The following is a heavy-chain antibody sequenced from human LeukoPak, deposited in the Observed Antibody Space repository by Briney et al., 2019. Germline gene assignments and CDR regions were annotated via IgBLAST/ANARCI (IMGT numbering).Heavy chain of an antibody. J-gene: IGHJ4*02. CDR1: GYSISSGYH. CDR2: IYRSGST. V-gene: IGHV4-38-2*02. Sequence: PSETLSLTCTVSGYSISSGYHWGWIRQPPGKGLEWIGNIYRSGSTYYNPSLRSRVTISVDTSKNQFSLKLSSVTAADTAVYYCGRESIAAAGTFDYWGQGTLVTVSS. D-gene: IGHD6-13*01. CDR3: GRESIAAAGTFDY.